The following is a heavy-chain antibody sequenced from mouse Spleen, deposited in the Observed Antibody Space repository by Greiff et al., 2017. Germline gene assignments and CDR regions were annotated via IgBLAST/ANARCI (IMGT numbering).Heavy chain of an antibody. J-gene: IGHJ2*01. CDR3: ARNGDYDVGGYFDY. CDR1: GFSLTSYG. Sequence: VQRVESGPGLVQPSQSLSITCTVSGFSLTSYGVHWVRQSPGKGLEWLGVIWSGGSTDYNAAFISRLSISKDNSKSQVFFKMNSLQADDTAIYYCARNGDYDVGGYFDYWGQGTTLTVSS. CDR2: IWSGGST. V-gene: IGHV2-2*01. D-gene: IGHD2-4*01.